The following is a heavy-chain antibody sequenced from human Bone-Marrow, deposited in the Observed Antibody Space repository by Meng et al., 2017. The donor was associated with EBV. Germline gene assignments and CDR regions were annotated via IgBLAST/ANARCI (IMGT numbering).Heavy chain of an antibody. CDR3: ASESGRGFTPDY. D-gene: IGHD3-10*01. V-gene: IGHV1-69*01. Sequence: GQVVQAGAWVKKPGSSVKVSCWTSGGTFNSDAVSWVRQAPGQGLEWMGGLIPMSGAPHYAQKFQGRVTITADESTSTHYMDLSNLRSDDTAMYYCASESGRGFTPDYWGQGTLVTVSS. CDR1: GGTFNSDA. CDR2: LIPMSGAP. J-gene: IGHJ4*02.